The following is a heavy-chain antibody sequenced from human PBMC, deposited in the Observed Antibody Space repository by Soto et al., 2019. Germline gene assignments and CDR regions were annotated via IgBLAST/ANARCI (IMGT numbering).Heavy chain of an antibody. CDR3: TRTGYFDY. CDR2: ISYDGSNK. V-gene: IGHV3-30-3*01. Sequence: PGGSLRLSCAASGFTFSSYAMHWVRQAPGKGLEWVAVISYDGSNKYYADSVKGRFTISRDNSKNTLYLQMNSLRAEDTAVYYCTRTGYFDYWGQGTLVTVS. J-gene: IGHJ4*02. D-gene: IGHD7-27*01. CDR1: GFTFSSYA.